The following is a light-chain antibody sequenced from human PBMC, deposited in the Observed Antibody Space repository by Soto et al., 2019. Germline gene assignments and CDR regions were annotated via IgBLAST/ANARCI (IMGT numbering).Light chain of an antibody. Sequence: DIVMTQPPDSLAVSLGERATINCKSSQSVLYSSNNKNYLAWYQQKPGQSPKLLIYWASTRESGVPDRFSGGGSGTDFTLTISSLQAEDVAVYYCQQYYTTPPTFGGGTKVEIK. J-gene: IGKJ4*01. CDR3: QQYYTTPPT. V-gene: IGKV4-1*01. CDR1: QSVLYSSNNKNY. CDR2: WAS.